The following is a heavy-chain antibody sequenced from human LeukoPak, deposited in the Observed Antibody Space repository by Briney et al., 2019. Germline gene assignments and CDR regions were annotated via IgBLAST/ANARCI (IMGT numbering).Heavy chain of an antibody. Sequence: ASVKVSCKASGYTFTRYYIHWVRQAPGQGLEWMGKVNPNGGTTTYAQKFQGRVTVTRDTPTSTVYMEMSSLRPEDTAVYYCAREESGGLFDYWGQGTLLTVSS. J-gene: IGHJ4*02. CDR1: GYTFTRYY. CDR3: AREESGGLFDY. V-gene: IGHV1-46*01. D-gene: IGHD3-16*01. CDR2: VNPNGGTT.